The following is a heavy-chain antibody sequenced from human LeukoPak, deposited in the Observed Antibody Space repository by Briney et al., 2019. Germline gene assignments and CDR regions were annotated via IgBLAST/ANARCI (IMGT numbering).Heavy chain of an antibody. Sequence: PSETLSLTCTVSGSSISSYYWSWVRQPPGKGLEWIGYISYSGSTSNNPSLKSRVTISVDTSKNQFSLKMTSVTAADTAVYYCARGPKYGDVWGQGTVVTVSS. CDR2: ISYSGST. D-gene: IGHD2-8*01. J-gene: IGHJ3*01. V-gene: IGHV4-59*01. CDR3: ARGPKYGDV. CDR1: GSSISSYY.